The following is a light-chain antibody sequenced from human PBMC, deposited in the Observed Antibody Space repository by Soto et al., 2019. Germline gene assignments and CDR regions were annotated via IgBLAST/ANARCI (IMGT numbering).Light chain of an antibody. V-gene: IGKV3D-15*01. CDR2: GAS. CDR1: ETISSN. Sequence: EIMMKPSPATLSVSPGERVNLSCRATETISSNLAWYQQRPGQAPRLLISGASIRATGVPAMFSGYGSGSEFTLTIISLQSDDFGIYFCQHFKNWPPTVTLGPGNKVYLK. CDR3: QHFKNWPPTVT. J-gene: IGKJ3*01.